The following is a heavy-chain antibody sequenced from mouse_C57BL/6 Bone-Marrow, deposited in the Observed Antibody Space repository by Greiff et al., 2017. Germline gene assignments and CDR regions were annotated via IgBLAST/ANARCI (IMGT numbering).Heavy chain of an antibody. J-gene: IGHJ2*01. V-gene: IGHV1-64*01. CDR1: GYTFTSYW. CDR2: IHPNSGST. Sequence: VQLQQPGAELVKPGASVKLSCKASGYTFTSYWMHWVKQRPGQGLEWIGMIHPNSGSTNYNEKFKSKATLTVDKSSSTAYMQLSSLTSEDSAVYYCARENYCGRGVDYFDYWGQGTTLTVTS. D-gene: IGHD1-1*01. CDR3: ARENYCGRGVDYFDY.